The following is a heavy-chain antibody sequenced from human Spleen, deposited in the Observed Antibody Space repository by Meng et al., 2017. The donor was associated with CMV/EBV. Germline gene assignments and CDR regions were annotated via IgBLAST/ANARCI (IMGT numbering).Heavy chain of an antibody. CDR2: INPNSGGT. J-gene: IGHJ5*01. CDR3: ARDNDFWSNWFDS. V-gene: IGHV1-2*02. CDR1: GYTFTGYY. D-gene: IGHD3-3*01. Sequence: KASGYTFTGYYIHWVRQAPGQGLEWMGWINPNSGGTNSAQNFQGRVTMTRDTSISTAYMELTGLRSDDTAVYYCARDNDFWSNWFDSWGQGTLVTVSS.